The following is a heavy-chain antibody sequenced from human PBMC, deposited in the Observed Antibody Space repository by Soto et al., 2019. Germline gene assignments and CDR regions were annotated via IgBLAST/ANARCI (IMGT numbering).Heavy chain of an antibody. Sequence: SGPTLVNPTQTLTLTCTFSGFSLSTSGVGVGWIRQPPGKALEWLALIYWDDDKRYSPSLKSRLTITKDTSKNQVVLTMTNMDPVDTARYYCAHRRGSGWYTRIMYGMEVWGQGPPVTVSS. CDR2: IYWDDDK. V-gene: IGHV2-5*02. CDR3: AHRRGSGWYTRIMYGMEV. D-gene: IGHD6-19*01. J-gene: IGHJ6*02. CDR1: GFSLSTSGVG.